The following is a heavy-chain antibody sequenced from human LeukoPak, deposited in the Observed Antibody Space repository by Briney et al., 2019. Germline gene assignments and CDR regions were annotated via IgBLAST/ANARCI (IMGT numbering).Heavy chain of an antibody. D-gene: IGHD3-10*01. V-gene: IGHV7-4-1*02. J-gene: IGHJ6*03. CDR3: ARGGVAYYGSGSYSHYYMDV. Sequence: ASVKVSCKASGYTFSAYAIHWVRQAPGQGLEWMGWINTNTGSPTYAQGFTGRFVFSLDTSVSTAYLQISSLKAEDTAVYYCARGGVAYYGSGSYSHYYMDVWGKGTTVTVSS. CDR2: INTNTGSP. CDR1: GYTFSAYA.